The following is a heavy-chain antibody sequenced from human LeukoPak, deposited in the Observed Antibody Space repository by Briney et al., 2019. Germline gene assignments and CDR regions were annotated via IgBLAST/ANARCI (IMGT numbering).Heavy chain of an antibody. V-gene: IGHV4-34*01. CDR2: INHSGST. J-gene: IGHJ4*02. Sequence: PSETLSLTCAVYGGSFSGYYWSWIRQPPGNGLEWIGEINHSGSTNYNPSLKSRVTISVDTSKNQFSLKLSSVTAADTAVYYCARGLVGYSYGYYFDYWGQGTLVTVSS. CDR3: ARGLVGYSYGYYFDY. D-gene: IGHD5-18*01. CDR1: GGSFSGYY.